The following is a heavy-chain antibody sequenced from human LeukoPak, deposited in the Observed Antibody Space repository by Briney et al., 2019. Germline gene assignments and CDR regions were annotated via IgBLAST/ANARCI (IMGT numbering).Heavy chain of an antibody. J-gene: IGHJ4*02. Sequence: GASVKVSCKASGGTFSSYAISWVRQAPGQGLEWMGGIIPIFGTANYAQKFQGRVTMTRNTSISTAYMELSSLRSEDTAVYYCARTKVAAAAGTDYWGQGTLVTVSS. CDR1: GGTFSSYA. V-gene: IGHV1-69*05. CDR2: IIPIFGTA. D-gene: IGHD6-13*01. CDR3: ARTKVAAAAGTDY.